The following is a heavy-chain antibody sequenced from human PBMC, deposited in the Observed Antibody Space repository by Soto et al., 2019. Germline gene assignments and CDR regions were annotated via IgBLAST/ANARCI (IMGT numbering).Heavy chain of an antibody. Sequence: ASVKVSCKASGYTFTSYDINWVRQATGQGLEWMGWMNPDSGNTGYAQRFQGRVSMTRNTSITTAYMELSTLRSDDTAVYYCARVHMGAHYFHSWGQGSLVTVSS. CDR3: ARVHMGAHYFHS. J-gene: IGHJ4*02. CDR2: MNPDSGNT. D-gene: IGHD3-16*01. V-gene: IGHV1-8*01. CDR1: GYTFTSYD.